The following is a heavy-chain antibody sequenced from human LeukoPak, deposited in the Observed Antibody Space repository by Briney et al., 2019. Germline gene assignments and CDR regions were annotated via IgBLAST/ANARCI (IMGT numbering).Heavy chain of an antibody. J-gene: IGHJ5*02. D-gene: IGHD3-3*01. V-gene: IGHV3-7*01. Sequence: GGSLRLSCAASGFTVSSNYMSWVRQAPGKGLEWVANIKQDGSEKYYVDSVKGRFTISRDNAKNSLYLQMNSLRAEDTAVYYCARKQTDYDFWSGYWGHNWFDPWGQGTLVTVSS. CDR1: GFTVSSNY. CDR2: IKQDGSEK. CDR3: ARKQTDYDFWSGYWGHNWFDP.